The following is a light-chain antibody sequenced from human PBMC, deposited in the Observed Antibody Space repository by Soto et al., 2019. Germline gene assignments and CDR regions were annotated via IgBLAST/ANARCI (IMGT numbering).Light chain of an antibody. Sequence: EIVMTQSPATLSVSPGERPNLSCSASQSVSSNLAWYQQNPGQAPRLLNYGASTRATGIPARFSGSGSGTEFTLTISSLQSEDFAVYYCQQYNNWPPITFGQGTRLEI. J-gene: IGKJ5*01. CDR2: GAS. CDR1: QSVSSN. V-gene: IGKV3-15*01. CDR3: QQYNNWPPIT.